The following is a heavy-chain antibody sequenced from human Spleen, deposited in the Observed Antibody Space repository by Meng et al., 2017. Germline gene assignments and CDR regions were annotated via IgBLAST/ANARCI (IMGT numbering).Heavy chain of an antibody. CDR3: ARVYSSTWYSDY. V-gene: IGHV3-7*01. J-gene: IGHJ4*02. D-gene: IGHD6-13*01. CDR2: IKRDGSEK. Sequence: GESLKISCAASGFTFSSYWMSWVRQAPGKGLEWVANIKRDGSEKYYEDSVKGRFTISRDNAKNSLYLQMNSLRAEDTAVYYCARVYSSTWYSDYWGQGTQVTVSS. CDR1: GFTFSSYW.